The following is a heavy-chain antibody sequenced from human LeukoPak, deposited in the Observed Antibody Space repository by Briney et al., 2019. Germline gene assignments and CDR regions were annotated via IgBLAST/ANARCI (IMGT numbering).Heavy chain of an antibody. CDR3: ARVGVVPASSYYYYGMDV. D-gene: IGHD2-2*01. Sequence: GGSLRLSCAASGFTFSSYSMNWVRQAPGKGLEWVSSISSSSSYIYYADSVKGRFTISRDNAKNSLYLQMNSLRAEDTAVYYCARVGVVPASSYYYYGMDVWGQGTTVTVSS. V-gene: IGHV3-21*01. CDR1: GFTFSSYS. CDR2: ISSSSSYI. J-gene: IGHJ6*02.